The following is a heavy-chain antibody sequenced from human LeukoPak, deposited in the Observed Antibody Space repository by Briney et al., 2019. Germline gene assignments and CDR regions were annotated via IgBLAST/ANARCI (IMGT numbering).Heavy chain of an antibody. D-gene: IGHD7-27*01. J-gene: IGHJ4*02. Sequence: PGGSLRLSCAASGFTFDDYAMHWVRQAPGKGLEWVSGISWNSVNIGHEDSVKGRFSISRDNSKNTLYLQLNSLRVEDTAVYYCAKTGGPWDWGQGTLVTVSS. CDR2: ISWNSVNI. V-gene: IGHV3-9*01. CDR3: AKTGGPWD. CDR1: GFTFDDYA.